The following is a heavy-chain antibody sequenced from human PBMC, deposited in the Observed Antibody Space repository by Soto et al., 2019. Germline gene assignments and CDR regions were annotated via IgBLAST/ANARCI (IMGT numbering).Heavy chain of an antibody. CDR1: GYTFTGYY. D-gene: IGHD2-15*01. CDR3: ARDHTEWWYQEPNGMDV. J-gene: IGHJ6*02. V-gene: IGHV1-2*04. CDR2: INPNSGGT. Sequence: QVQLVQSGAEVKKPGASVKVSCKASGYTFTGYYMHWVRQAPGQGLEWMGWINPNSGGTNYAQKFQGWVTMTRDTSITTAYMELSRLRSDDTAVYYCARDHTEWWYQEPNGMDVWGQGTTVTVSS.